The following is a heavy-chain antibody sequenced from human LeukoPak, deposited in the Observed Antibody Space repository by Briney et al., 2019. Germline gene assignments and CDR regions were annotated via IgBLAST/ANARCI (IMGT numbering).Heavy chain of an antibody. CDR3: ARDQYSSSWYSPFDY. CDR2: TYTSGST. CDR1: GGSISSGTYY. Sequence: SETLSLTCTVSGGSISSGTYYWSWIRQPAGKGLEWIGRTYTSGSTDYNPSLKSRVTISVDTSKNQFSLILSSVTAADTAVYYCARDQYSSSWYSPFDYWGQGTLVTVSS. D-gene: IGHD6-13*01. J-gene: IGHJ4*02. V-gene: IGHV4-61*02.